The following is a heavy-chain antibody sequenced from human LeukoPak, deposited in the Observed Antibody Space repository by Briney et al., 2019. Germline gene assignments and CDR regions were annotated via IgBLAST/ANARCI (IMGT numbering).Heavy chain of an antibody. D-gene: IGHD1-1*01. V-gene: IGHV4-4*07. Sequence: SETLTLTCTVSGGSISNYYWSWNRQPAGKRLEWIGRIYSSGSPNYNPSLKSRVTMSVDTSKNQFSLKLSSVTAADTAVYYCARVDRGDDAFDYWGQGTLVTVSS. CDR2: IYSSGSP. CDR3: ARVDRGDDAFDY. CDR1: GGSISNYY. J-gene: IGHJ4*02.